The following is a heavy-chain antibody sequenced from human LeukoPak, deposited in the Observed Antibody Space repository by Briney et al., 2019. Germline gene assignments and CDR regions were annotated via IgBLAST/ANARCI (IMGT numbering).Heavy chain of an antibody. CDR1: GYTFTSYY. CDR3: ARDGPGRSQWAHIDY. CDR2: INPSGGST. V-gene: IGHV1-46*01. D-gene: IGHD1-26*01. J-gene: IGHJ4*02. Sequence: ASVKVSCKASGYTFTSYYMHWVRQAPGQGLEWMGIINPSGGSTSYAQKFQGRVTMTRDMSTSTVYMELSSLRSEDTAVYYCARDGPGRSQWAHIDYWGQGTLVTVSS.